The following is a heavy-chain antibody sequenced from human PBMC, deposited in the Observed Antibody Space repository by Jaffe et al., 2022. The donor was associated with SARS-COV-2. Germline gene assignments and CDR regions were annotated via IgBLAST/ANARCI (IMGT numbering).Heavy chain of an antibody. D-gene: IGHD3-3*01. Sequence: QVQLQESGPGLVKPSETLSLTCTVSGGSISSYYWSWIRQPPGKGLEWIGYIYYSGSTNYNPSLKSRVTISVDTSKNQFSLKLSSVTAADTAVYYCARGPDPDYDLDPWGQGTLVTVSS. CDR3: ARGPDPDYDLDP. J-gene: IGHJ5*02. CDR2: IYYSGST. V-gene: IGHV4-59*01. CDR1: GGSISSYY.